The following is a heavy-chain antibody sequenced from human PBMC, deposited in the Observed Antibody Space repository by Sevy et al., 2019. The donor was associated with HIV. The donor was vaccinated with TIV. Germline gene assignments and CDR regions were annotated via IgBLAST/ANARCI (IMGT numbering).Heavy chain of an antibody. CDR2: ISYDRTDT. CDR1: GFTFNTYG. Sequence: GGSQRLSCAASGFTFNTYGMHWVRQTPGKGLEWVAVISYDRTDTYYADSVKGRFTISKDNSKNTLSLQMNSLRVEDTAVYYCAKAAIVVVSASPNCFDSWGPGTVVTVS. D-gene: IGHD2-21*02. J-gene: IGHJ4*02. CDR3: AKAAIVVVSASPNCFDS. V-gene: IGHV3-30*18.